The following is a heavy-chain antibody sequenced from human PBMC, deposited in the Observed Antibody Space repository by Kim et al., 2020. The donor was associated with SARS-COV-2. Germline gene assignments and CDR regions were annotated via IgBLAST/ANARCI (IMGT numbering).Heavy chain of an antibody. V-gene: IGHV3-11*05. J-gene: IGHJ4*02. CDR3: ARALPNGPWELQPYYFDY. D-gene: IGHD1-26*01. Sequence: KGRFTISRDNAKNSLYLQMNSLRAEDTAVYYCARALPNGPWELQPYYFDYWGQGTLVTVSS.